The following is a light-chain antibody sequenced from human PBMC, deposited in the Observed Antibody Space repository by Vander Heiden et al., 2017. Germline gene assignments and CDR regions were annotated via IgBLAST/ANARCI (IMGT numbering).Light chain of an antibody. CDR2: DVS. V-gene: IGLV2-11*01. CDR1: HGDGCGSYY. Sequence: QSALTQGRSVDGSAGHSGTISSTRTHGDGCGSYYVSWYQQHPGKAPILMIYDVSKRPSGVPDRFSGSKSGNTASLTISGLQAEDEADYYCYSYAGSCTVVFGGGTKLTVL. J-gene: IGLJ2*01. CDR3: YSYAGSCTVV.